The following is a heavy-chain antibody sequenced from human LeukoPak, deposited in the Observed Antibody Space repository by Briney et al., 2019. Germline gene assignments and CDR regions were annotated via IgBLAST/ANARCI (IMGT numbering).Heavy chain of an antibody. V-gene: IGHV4-39*07. D-gene: IGHD4-4*01. CDR2: IYYSGST. CDR3: ARHSNSVRDTFDI. CDR1: GGSISSSSYY. J-gene: IGHJ3*02. Sequence: SETLSLTCTVSGGSISSSSYYWGWIRQPPGKGLEWIGSIYYSGSTYYNPSLKSRVTISVDTSKNQFSLKLTSVTAADTAVYYCARHSNSVRDTFDIWGQGTMVTVSS.